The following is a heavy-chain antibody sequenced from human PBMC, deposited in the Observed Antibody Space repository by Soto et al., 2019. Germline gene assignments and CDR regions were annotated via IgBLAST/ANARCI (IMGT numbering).Heavy chain of an antibody. J-gene: IGHJ4*02. D-gene: IGHD6-19*01. CDR3: ARQAGSRWSGSPLPFDY. CDR1: GYSFTSYW. Sequence: RGECLKISCKGSGYSFTSYWIGWVRQMPGKGLEWMGIIYPGDSDTRYSPSFQGQVTISADKPISPAYLQWSSLKASDTARDYCARQAGSRWSGSPLPFDYWGQGTLVTVYS. V-gene: IGHV5-51*01. CDR2: IYPGDSDT.